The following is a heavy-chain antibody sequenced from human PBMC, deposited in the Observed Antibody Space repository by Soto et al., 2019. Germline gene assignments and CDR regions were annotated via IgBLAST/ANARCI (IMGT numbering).Heavy chain of an antibody. Sequence: EVQLLESGGGLVQPGGSLRLSCAASGFTFSSYAMSWVRQAPGKGLEWVSAISGSGGSTYYADSVKGRFTISRDNSKNTLYLQMNSLGAEDTAVYYCAKAVHGDYPSPDAFDIWGQGKMVTVSS. CDR2: ISGSGGST. CDR3: AKAVHGDYPSPDAFDI. V-gene: IGHV3-23*01. J-gene: IGHJ3*02. CDR1: GFTFSSYA. D-gene: IGHD4-17*01.